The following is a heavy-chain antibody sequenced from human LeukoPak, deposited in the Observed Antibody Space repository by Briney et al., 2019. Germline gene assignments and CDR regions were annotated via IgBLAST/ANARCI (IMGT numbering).Heavy chain of an antibody. V-gene: IGHV4-61*02. Sequence: SETLSLTCTVSGGSISSGSYYWSWIRQPAGKGLEWIGRIYTSGSTNYNPSLKSRVPISVDTSKNQFSLKLSSVTAADTAVYYCASGLRYFDLYYWGQGTLVTVSS. CDR2: IYTSGST. CDR3: ASGLRYFDLYY. D-gene: IGHD3-9*01. CDR1: GGSISSGSYY. J-gene: IGHJ4*02.